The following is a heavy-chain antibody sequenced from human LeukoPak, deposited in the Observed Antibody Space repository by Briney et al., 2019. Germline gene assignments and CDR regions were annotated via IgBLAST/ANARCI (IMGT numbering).Heavy chain of an antibody. CDR3: ARHWDYSSSPPAL. D-gene: IGHD6-13*01. CDR2: IYYSGST. J-gene: IGHJ3*01. CDR1: GGSISSSSYY. Sequence: PSETLSLTCTVSGGSISSSSYYWGWIRQPPGKGLEWIGSIYYSGSTYYNPSLKSRVTISVDTSKNQFSLKLSSVTAADTAVYYCARHWDYSSSPPALWGQGTMVTVSS. V-gene: IGHV4-39*01.